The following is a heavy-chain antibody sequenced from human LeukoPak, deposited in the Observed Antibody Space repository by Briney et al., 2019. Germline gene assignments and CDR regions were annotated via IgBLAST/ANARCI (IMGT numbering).Heavy chain of an antibody. Sequence: KPSETLSLTCTVSGGSISSYYWSWIRQPAGKGLEWIGRIYTSGSTNYNPSLKSRVTMSVDTSKNQFSLKLGSVTAADTAVYYCARDGIGYCSSTSHYYGMDVWGQGTTVTVSS. J-gene: IGHJ6*02. V-gene: IGHV4-4*07. D-gene: IGHD2-2*01. CDR3: ARDGIGYCSSTSHYYGMDV. CDR2: IYTSGST. CDR1: GGSISSYY.